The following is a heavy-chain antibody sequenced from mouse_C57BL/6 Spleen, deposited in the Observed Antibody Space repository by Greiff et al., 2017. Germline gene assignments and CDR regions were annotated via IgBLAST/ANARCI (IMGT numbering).Heavy chain of an antibody. CDR3: ARGYDYDAYYAMDY. Sequence: EVQLQQSGGGLVKPGGSLKLSCAASGFTFSDYGMHWVRQAPEKGLEWVAYISSGSSTIYYADTVKGRFTISRDNAKNTLCLQMTSLRSEDTAMYYCARGYDYDAYYAMDYWGQGTSVTVSS. V-gene: IGHV5-17*01. J-gene: IGHJ4*01. CDR2: ISSGSSTI. CDR1: GFTFSDYG. D-gene: IGHD2-4*01.